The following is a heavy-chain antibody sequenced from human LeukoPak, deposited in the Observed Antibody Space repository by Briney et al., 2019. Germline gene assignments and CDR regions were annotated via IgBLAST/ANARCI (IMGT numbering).Heavy chain of an antibody. D-gene: IGHD6-13*01. J-gene: IGHJ5*02. V-gene: IGHV3-30*04. CDR1: GFNFSSYA. CDR3: SRDREQQLVWRWFDP. CDR2: TSPDGSKT. Sequence: GGSLRLSCAASGFNFSSYALHWVRQAPGKGLEWVAVTSPDGSKTYYARSVKGLFTISRDTSESTAYQQMNSLRPEDTAVYYCSRDREQQLVWRWFDPWGQGTMVTVSS.